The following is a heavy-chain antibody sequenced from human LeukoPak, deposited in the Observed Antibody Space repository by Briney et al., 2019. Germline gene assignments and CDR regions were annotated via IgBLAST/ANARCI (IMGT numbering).Heavy chain of an antibody. CDR2: ISGSGDST. Sequence: GGSLRLSCAASGFTLSNYGMSWVRQAPGKGLEWVSGISGSGDSTYYADSVKGRFTISRDNAKNSLYLQMNSLRAEDTAVYYCALSGSHSDYYYMDVWGKGTTVTVSS. D-gene: IGHD1-26*01. J-gene: IGHJ6*03. CDR1: GFTLSNYG. V-gene: IGHV3-23*01. CDR3: ALSGSHSDYYYMDV.